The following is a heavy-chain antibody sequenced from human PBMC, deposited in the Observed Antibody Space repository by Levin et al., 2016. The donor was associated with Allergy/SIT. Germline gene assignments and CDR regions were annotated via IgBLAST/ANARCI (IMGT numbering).Heavy chain of an antibody. D-gene: IGHD2-2*01. CDR3: ARQVVEYQLPRFDP. CDR1: GGSISSYY. V-gene: IGHV4-59*08. CDR2: IYYSGST. J-gene: IGHJ5*02. Sequence: SETLSLTCTVSGGSISSYYWSWIRQPPGKGLEWIGYIYYSGSTNYNPSLKSRVTISVDTSKNQFSLKLSSVTAADTAVYYCARQVVEYQLPRFDPWGQGTLVTVSS.